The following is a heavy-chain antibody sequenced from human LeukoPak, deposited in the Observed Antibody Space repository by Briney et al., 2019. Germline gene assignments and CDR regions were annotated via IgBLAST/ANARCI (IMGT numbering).Heavy chain of an antibody. CDR1: GGSISSYY. CDR2: IYSSGST. V-gene: IGHV4-59*08. Sequence: SETLSLTCSVSGGSISSYYWSWIRQPPGKGLEWIGYIYSSGSTNYNPSLKSRVTMSVDTSKNQFSLKLTSVTAADTAVYYCARLRPVAGYDAFDIWGHGTMVTVSS. CDR3: ARLRPVAGYDAFDI. D-gene: IGHD6-19*01. J-gene: IGHJ3*02.